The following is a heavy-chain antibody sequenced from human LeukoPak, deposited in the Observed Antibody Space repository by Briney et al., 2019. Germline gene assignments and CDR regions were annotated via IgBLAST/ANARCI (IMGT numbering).Heavy chain of an antibody. V-gene: IGHV4-59*01. Sequence: SETLSLTCPVSGGSISSYYWSWIRQPPGKGLEWFGYIYYSGSTNYNPSLKSRVTISVDTSKNQFSLKLSSVTAADTAVYYCASHNIVATDYYYGMDVWGKGTTVTVSS. D-gene: IGHD5-12*01. CDR3: ASHNIVATDYYYGMDV. J-gene: IGHJ6*04. CDR2: IYYSGST. CDR1: GGSISSYY.